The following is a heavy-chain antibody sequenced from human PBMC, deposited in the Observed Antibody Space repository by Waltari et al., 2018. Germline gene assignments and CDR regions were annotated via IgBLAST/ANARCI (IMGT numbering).Heavy chain of an antibody. J-gene: IGHJ4*02. Sequence: QVQLQESGPGLVKPSETLSLTCTVSGGSISSYYWSWIRQPPGKGLEWIGYIYYSGSTNYNPSLKSRVTISVDTSKNQCSLKLSSVTAADTAVYYCARGVSSGYYYLDYWGQGTLVTVSS. V-gene: IGHV4-59*01. D-gene: IGHD3-22*01. CDR3: ARGVSSGYYYLDY. CDR2: IYYSGST. CDR1: GGSISSYY.